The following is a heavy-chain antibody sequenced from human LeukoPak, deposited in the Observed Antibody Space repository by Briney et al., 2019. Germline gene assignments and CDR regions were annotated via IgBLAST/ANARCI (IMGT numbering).Heavy chain of an antibody. CDR3: ARVESGSYYNYYGMDV. CDR1: GYTFTSYD. Sequence: ASVKVSCKASGYTFTSYDINWVRQATGQGLEWMGWMNPNSGNTGYAQKFQGRVTMTRNTSISTAYMELCSLRSEDTAVYYCARVESGSYYNYYGMDVWGQGTTVTVSS. CDR2: MNPNSGNT. D-gene: IGHD1-26*01. J-gene: IGHJ6*02. V-gene: IGHV1-8*01.